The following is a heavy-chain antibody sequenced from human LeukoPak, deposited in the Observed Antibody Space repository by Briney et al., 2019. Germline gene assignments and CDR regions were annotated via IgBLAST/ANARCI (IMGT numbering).Heavy chain of an antibody. CDR2: FSGSGGST. V-gene: IGHV3-23*01. D-gene: IGHD4-17*01. Sequence: GGSLRLSCAASGFTFSSYAMSWVRQAPGKGLEWVSSFSGSGGSTYYADSVKGRFTISRDNSKNTLYLQMDSLRAEDTAVYYCAKGEKTTVTTPDYWSQGTLVTVSP. CDR1: GFTFSSYA. CDR3: AKGEKTTVTTPDY. J-gene: IGHJ4*02.